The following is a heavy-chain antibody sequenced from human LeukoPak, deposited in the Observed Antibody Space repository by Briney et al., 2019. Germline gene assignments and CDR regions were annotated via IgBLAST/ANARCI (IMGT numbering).Heavy chain of an antibody. V-gene: IGHV3-30*18. CDR1: GFTFSSYG. CDR3: AKERDPYYYDSSGYFDY. D-gene: IGHD3-22*01. J-gene: IGHJ4*02. CDR2: ISYDGSNK. Sequence: PGGSLRLSCAASGFTFSSYGMHWVRQAPGKGLEWVAVISYDGSNKYYADSVKGRFTISRDNSKNTLYLQMNSLRAEDTAVYYCAKERDPYYYDSSGYFDYWGQGTLVTVSS.